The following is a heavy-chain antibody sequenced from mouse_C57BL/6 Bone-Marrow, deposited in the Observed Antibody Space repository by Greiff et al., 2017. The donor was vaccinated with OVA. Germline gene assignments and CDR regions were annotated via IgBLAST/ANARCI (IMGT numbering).Heavy chain of an antibody. CDR1: GFNIKDDY. V-gene: IGHV14-4*01. Sequence: VQLQQSGAELVRPGASVKLSCTASGFNIKDDYMHWVKQRPEQGLEWIGWIDPENGDTEYASKFQGKATITADTSSNTAYLQLSSLTSEDTAVYYCTRCGSSSAWFAYWGQGTLVTVSA. D-gene: IGHD1-1*01. J-gene: IGHJ3*01. CDR2: IDPENGDT. CDR3: TRCGSSSAWFAY.